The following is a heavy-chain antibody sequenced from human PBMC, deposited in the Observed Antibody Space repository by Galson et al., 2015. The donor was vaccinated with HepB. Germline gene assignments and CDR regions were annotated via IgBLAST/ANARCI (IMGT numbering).Heavy chain of an antibody. CDR1: GYTFTSYY. D-gene: IGHD3-10*01. V-gene: IGHV1-46*01. Sequence: SVKVSCKASGYTFTSYYMHWVRQAPGQGLEWMGIINPSGGSTSYAQKFQGRVTMTRDTSTSTVYMELSSLRSEDTAVYYCARAMTTLRITMVRGFDPWGQGTLVTVSS. CDR2: INPSGGST. CDR3: ARAMTTLRITMVRGFDP. J-gene: IGHJ5*02.